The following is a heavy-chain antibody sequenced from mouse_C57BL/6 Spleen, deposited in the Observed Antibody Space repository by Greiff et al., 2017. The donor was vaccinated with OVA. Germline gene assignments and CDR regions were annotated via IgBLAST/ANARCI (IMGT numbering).Heavy chain of an antibody. J-gene: IGHJ4*01. Sequence: VQLQQSGAELVRPGASVTLSCKASGYTFTDYEMHWVKQTPVHGLEWIGAIDPETGGTAYNQKFKGKAILTADKSSSTAYMELRSLTSEDSAVYYCTRGSPFYYAMDYWGQGTSVTVSS. CDR2: IDPETGGT. CDR3: TRGSPFYYAMDY. D-gene: IGHD6-1*01. V-gene: IGHV1-15*01. CDR1: GYTFTDYE.